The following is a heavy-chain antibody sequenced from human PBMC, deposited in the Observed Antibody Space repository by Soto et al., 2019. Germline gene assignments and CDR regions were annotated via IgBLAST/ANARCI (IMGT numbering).Heavy chain of an antibody. CDR3: ARDKDLQPTVWGF. CDR2: VYYSGAT. CDR1: GYSIATGGHY. Sequence: KSXEALSLTCTVAGYSIATGGHYYNWIRQVPGKGLEWIGYVYYSGATHYTPSLRARATISRDTSKNQFSLRLISVTAADTALYYCARDKDLQPTVWGFWGQGIQVTVSS. V-gene: IGHV4-31*03. J-gene: IGHJ4*02. D-gene: IGHD3-16*01.